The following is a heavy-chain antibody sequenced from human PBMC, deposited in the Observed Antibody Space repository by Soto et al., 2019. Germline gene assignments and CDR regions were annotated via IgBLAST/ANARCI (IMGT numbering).Heavy chain of an antibody. V-gene: IGHV3-21*01. CDR1: GFTFSSYI. Sequence: GGSLRLSCAASGFTFSSYIMNWVRQAPGKGLEWVSSISSSSSYIYYADSVKGRFTISRDNAKNSLYLQMNSLRAEDTAVYYCARDVRDGYNYDYYYGMDVWGHGTTVTVSS. D-gene: IGHD5-12*01. CDR2: ISSSSSYI. CDR3: ARDVRDGYNYDYYYGMDV. J-gene: IGHJ6*02.